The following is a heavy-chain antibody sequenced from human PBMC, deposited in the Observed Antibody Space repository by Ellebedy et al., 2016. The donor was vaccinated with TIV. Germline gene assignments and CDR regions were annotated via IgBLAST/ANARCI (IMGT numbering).Heavy chain of an antibody. CDR2: IYSGGST. D-gene: IGHD2-15*01. V-gene: IGHV3-66*01. J-gene: IGHJ5*02. Sequence: GESLKISCAASGFTVSSNYMSWVRQAPGKGLEWVSVIYSGGSTYYADSVKGRFTISRDNSKNTLYLQMNSLRAEDTAVYYCARTLAGYDNRFDPWGQGTLVTVSS. CDR3: ARTLAGYDNRFDP. CDR1: GFTVSSNY.